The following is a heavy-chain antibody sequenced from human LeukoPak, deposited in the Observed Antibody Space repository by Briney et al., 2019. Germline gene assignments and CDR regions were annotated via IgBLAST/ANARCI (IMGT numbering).Heavy chain of an antibody. CDR2: ISSSGSTI. Sequence: GGSLRLSCAASGFTFSDYYMSWIRQAPGKGLEWVSYISSSGSTIYYADSVKGRFTISRDNAKNSLYLQMNSLRAEDTAVYYCASASDRGSSGYYPFDYWGQGTLVTVSS. CDR3: ASASDRGSSGYYPFDY. J-gene: IGHJ4*02. D-gene: IGHD3-22*01. CDR1: GFTFSDYY. V-gene: IGHV3-11*01.